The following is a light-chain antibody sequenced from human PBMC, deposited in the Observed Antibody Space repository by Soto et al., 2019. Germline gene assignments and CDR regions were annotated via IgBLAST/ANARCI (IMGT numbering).Light chain of an antibody. CDR2: HAS. J-gene: IGKJ4*01. Sequence: EIVMTQSPATLSVSPGERATLSCRASQSVSNNLAWYQQKPGQAPRLLIYHASTRATGIRARFSGSGSGTEFTLTISSLQSEDFAVYYCQQYNKWPLTFGGGTKVEIK. CDR3: QQYNKWPLT. CDR1: QSVSNN. V-gene: IGKV3-15*01.